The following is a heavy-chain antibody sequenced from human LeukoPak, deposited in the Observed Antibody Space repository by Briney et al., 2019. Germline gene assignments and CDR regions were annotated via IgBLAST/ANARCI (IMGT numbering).Heavy chain of an antibody. J-gene: IGHJ4*02. V-gene: IGHV5-51*01. D-gene: IGHD2-15*01. CDR3: ARQPACSGGSGYPGY. Sequence: GESLKISCNGSGYSFTSYWVGLVRQMPGKGLEWMGIIYPGGSDTCYGPSFQGRVTISADKSINAAYLQWSSLRASDTAIYYCARQPACSGGSGYPGYWGRGTLVSVSS. CDR2: IYPGGSDT. CDR1: GYSFTSYW.